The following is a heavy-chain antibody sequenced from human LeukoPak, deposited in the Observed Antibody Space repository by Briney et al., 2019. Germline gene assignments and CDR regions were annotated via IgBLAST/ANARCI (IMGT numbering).Heavy chain of an antibody. V-gene: IGHV6-1*01. CDR2: TFFRSKWSY. Sequence: SQTLSLTCAISGDSVSSNSAAWSLIRQSPSRGLEWLGRTFFRSKWSYEYAVSLKSRITINPDTSKNQFSLQLISVTPEDTAVYYCARIAVAVTPVWGQGTLVTVSS. D-gene: IGHD6-19*01. CDR1: GDSVSSNSAA. CDR3: ARIAVAVTPV. J-gene: IGHJ4*02.